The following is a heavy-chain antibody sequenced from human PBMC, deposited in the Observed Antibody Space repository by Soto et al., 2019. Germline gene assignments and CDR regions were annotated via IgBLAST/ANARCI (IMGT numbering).Heavy chain of an antibody. CDR2: ISAYNGNT. Sequence: QVQLVQSGAEVKKPGASVKVSCKASGYTFTSYGISWVRQAPGQGLEWMGWISAYNGNTNYAQKLQGRVTMTTDTSTSSPFLELRSLRSDYTAVYYCVSRTGVVTLDSDPYYRMDVWGQGTTATVSS. J-gene: IGHJ6*02. CDR3: VSRTGVVTLDSDPYYRMDV. D-gene: IGHD2-21*02. CDR1: GYTFTSYG. V-gene: IGHV1-18*01.